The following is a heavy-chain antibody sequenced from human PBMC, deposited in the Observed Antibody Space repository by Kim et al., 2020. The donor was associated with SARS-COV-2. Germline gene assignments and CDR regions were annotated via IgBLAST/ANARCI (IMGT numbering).Heavy chain of an antibody. CDR2: INHSGST. CDR1: GGSFSGYY. D-gene: IGHD3-9*01. CDR3: SRGPRRLRYFDLYPPGD. V-gene: IGHV4-34*01. Sequence: SETLSLTCAVYGGSFSGYYWSCIRQPPGKGLEWIGEINHSGSTNYNPSLKSRVTISVDTSKNQFSLKLSSVTAADTAVYYCSRGPRRLRYFDLYPPGDWGQGTLVTVSS. J-gene: IGHJ4*02.